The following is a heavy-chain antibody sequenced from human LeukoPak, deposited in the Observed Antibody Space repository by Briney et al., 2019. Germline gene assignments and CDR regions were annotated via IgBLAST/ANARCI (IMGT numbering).Heavy chain of an antibody. D-gene: IGHD2-15*01. CDR2: INWNGGST. Sequence: AGSLRLSCAAAGFTFFDDGMSWVRHAPAKRLVWVSGINWNGGSTGYAASVKGRFTISRDNAKNSLYLQMNSLRAEDTALYYCAREGDLGYCSGGSCYYFDYWGQGTLVTVSS. J-gene: IGHJ4*02. CDR3: AREGDLGYCSGGSCYYFDY. CDR1: GFTFFDDG. V-gene: IGHV3-20*04.